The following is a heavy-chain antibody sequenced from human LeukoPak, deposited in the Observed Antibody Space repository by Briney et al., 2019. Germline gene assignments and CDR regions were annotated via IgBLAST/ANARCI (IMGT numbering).Heavy chain of an antibody. CDR1: GGSFSDYY. V-gene: IGHV4-34*01. J-gene: IGHJ5*02. D-gene: IGHD2-15*01. CDR2: INHSGST. CDR3: ASGGYCSGGSCASGGWFDP. Sequence: PSETLSLTCAVYGGSFSDYYWSCIRQPPGKGLEWIGEINHSGSTNYNPSLKSRVTISVDTSKNQFSLKLSSVTAADTAVYYCASGGYCSGGSCASGGWFDPWGQGTLVTVSS.